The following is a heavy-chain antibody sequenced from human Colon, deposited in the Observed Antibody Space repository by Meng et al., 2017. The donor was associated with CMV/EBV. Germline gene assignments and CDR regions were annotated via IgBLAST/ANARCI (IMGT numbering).Heavy chain of an antibody. D-gene: IGHD2-2*02. Sequence: SETLSLTCTVSGGSVSSGSYYWSWIRQPPGKGLEWIGYIYYSGSTNYNPSLKSRVTISVDTSKNQFSLKLSSVTAADTAVYYCARGALGYCSSTSCDSYYYGMDVWGQGTTVTVSS. J-gene: IGHJ6*02. CDR3: ARGALGYCSSTSCDSYYYGMDV. V-gene: IGHV4-61*01. CDR1: GGSVSSGSYY. CDR2: IYYSGST.